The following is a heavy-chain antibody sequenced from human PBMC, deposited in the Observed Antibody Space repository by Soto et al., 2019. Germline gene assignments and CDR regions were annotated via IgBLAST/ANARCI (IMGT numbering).Heavy chain of an antibody. J-gene: IGHJ4*02. CDR3: ARVRIVGAREIDF. D-gene: IGHD1-26*01. CDR1: GYTFNRHG. V-gene: IGHV1-18*04. Sequence: QVHLVQSGGEVKKPGASVKVSCMASGYTFNRHGITWVRQAPGQGLEWMGWISGYNGDINYEQKFQGRVTLSSDTLTSTVYLEVKSLRFDDTAVYYCARVRIVGAREIDFWGQGPLVTVSS. CDR2: ISGYNGDI.